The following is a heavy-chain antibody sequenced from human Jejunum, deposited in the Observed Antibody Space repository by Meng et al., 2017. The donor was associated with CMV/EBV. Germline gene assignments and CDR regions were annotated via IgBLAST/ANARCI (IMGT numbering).Heavy chain of an antibody. CDR3: ARYVPNGSFWYFDF. J-gene: IGHJ2*01. CDR1: RYIFTTFV. Sequence: QLVQSGAYAKKPGASMKVSWQASRYIFTTFVIRRVRQAPGQGLEWMRWISDKNGEAKYPQNFQGRVTMTTDTTTSTAYMELRSLTSDDTAVYYCARYVPNGSFWYFDFWGRGTLVTVSS. D-gene: IGHD6-13*01. V-gene: IGHV1-18*01. CDR2: ISDKNGEA.